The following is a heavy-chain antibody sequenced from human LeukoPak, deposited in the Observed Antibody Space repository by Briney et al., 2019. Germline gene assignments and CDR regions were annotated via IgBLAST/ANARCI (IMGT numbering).Heavy chain of an antibody. CDR1: GYTFTGYY. CDR3: ARGSQSPDYDFWSGYYKADAFDI. CDR2: INPNSGGT. J-gene: IGHJ3*02. Sequence: ASVKVSCKASGYTFTGYYMHWVRQAPGQGLEWMGWINPNSGGTNYAQKFQGRVTMTRDTSISTAYMELSRLRSDDTAVYYCARGSQSPDYDFWSGYYKADAFDIWGQGTMVTVSS. V-gene: IGHV1-2*02. D-gene: IGHD3-3*01.